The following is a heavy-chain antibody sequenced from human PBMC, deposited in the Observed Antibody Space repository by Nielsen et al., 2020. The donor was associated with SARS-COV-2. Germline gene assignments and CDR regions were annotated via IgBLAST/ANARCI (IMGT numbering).Heavy chain of an antibody. Sequence: SVKVSCKTSGGTFSSYGISWVRQAPGQGLEWMGGIIPIFGTANYAQKFQGRVTITADESTSTAYMELSSLRSEDTAVYYCAAVAGFGESPLNYWGQGTLVTVSS. CDR1: GGTFSSYG. CDR3: AAVAGFGESPLNY. J-gene: IGHJ4*02. CDR2: IIPIFGTA. V-gene: IGHV1-69*13. D-gene: IGHD3-10*01.